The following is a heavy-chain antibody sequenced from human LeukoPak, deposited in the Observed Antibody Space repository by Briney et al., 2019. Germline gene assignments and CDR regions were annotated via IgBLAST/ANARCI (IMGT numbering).Heavy chain of an antibody. V-gene: IGHV4-38-2*01. CDR2: IYHTGSA. CDR1: GASFSGHY. Sequence: SETLSLTCGVSGASFSGHYWGWIRQPPGKGLEWIANIYHTGSAHYNPSLKSRVTISVDTSKNQFSLKLSSVTAADTAVYYCARYCTSTTCILRGFDYWGQGTLVTVSS. J-gene: IGHJ4*02. CDR3: ARYCTSTTCILRGFDY. D-gene: IGHD2-2*01.